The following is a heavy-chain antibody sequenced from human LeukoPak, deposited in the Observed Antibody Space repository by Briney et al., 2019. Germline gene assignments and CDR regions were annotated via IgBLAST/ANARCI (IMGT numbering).Heavy chain of an antibody. Sequence: GGSLRLSCAASGFTFTSYGMHWVRQAPGKGLEWLALISYDGSNKYSADSVKGRFTISRDNSKNTLYLQMDSLRADDTAVYYCAKDTAAGECTGGNCYSYFDYWGQGTLVTVSS. J-gene: IGHJ4*02. D-gene: IGHD2-15*01. CDR2: ISYDGSNK. CDR3: AKDTAAGECTGGNCYSYFDY. V-gene: IGHV3-30*18. CDR1: GFTFTSYG.